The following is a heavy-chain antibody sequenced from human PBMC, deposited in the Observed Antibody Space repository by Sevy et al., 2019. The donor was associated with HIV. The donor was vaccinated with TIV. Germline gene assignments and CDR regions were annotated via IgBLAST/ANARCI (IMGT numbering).Heavy chain of an antibody. CDR3: ARGVTIFGVVTRAFDY. V-gene: IGHV3-11*01. J-gene: IGHJ4*02. D-gene: IGHD3-3*01. Sequence: GGSLRLSCAASGFTFSDYYMSWIRQAPGKGLEWVSYISSSGSTIYYTDSVKGRFTISRDNAKNSLYLQMNSLRAEDTAVYYCARGVTIFGVVTRAFDYWGQGTLVTVSS. CDR1: GFTFSDYY. CDR2: ISSSGSTI.